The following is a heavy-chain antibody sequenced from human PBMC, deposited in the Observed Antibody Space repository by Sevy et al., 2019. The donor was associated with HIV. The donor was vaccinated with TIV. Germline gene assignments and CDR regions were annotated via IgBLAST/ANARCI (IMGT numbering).Heavy chain of an antibody. J-gene: IGHJ4*02. CDR1: GFTFSYYN. V-gene: IGHV3-21*01. CDR3: ARNLDYYASGPPDS. CDR2: ISSGSSYI. D-gene: IGHD3-10*01. Sequence: GESLKISCAASGFTFSYYNMNWVRQAPGKGLEWVSSISSGSSYIFYVDSVKGRFTNSRDNAKDSLFLQMNSMRAEDTAVYYCARNLDYYASGPPDSWGRGTLVTVSS.